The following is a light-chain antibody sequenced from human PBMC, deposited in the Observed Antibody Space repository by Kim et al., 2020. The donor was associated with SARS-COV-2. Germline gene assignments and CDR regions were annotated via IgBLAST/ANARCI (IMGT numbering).Light chain of an antibody. J-gene: IGLJ3*02. Sequence: TATLTVPGNTNNVRDQGSAWLQQHQGHPPKLLSSSDNNRPSGISERLSASRSGNTASLTITGLQPEDEADYYCSAWDSSLSAWVFGGGTKLTVL. V-gene: IGLV10-54*01. CDR1: TNNVRDQG. CDR3: SAWDSSLSAWV. CDR2: SDN.